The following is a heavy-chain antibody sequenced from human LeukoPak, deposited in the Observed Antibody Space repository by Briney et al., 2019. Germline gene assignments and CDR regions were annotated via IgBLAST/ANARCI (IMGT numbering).Heavy chain of an antibody. CDR3: ASIAHPFDY. D-gene: IGHD2-15*01. CDR1: GFTFSSYA. CDR2: ISSSSSYI. Sequence: PGGSLRLSCAASGFTFSSYAMTWVRQAPGKGLEWVSSISSSSSYIYYADSVKGRFTISRDNAKNSLYLQMNSLRAEDTAVYYCASIAHPFDYWGQGTLVTVSS. V-gene: IGHV3-21*01. J-gene: IGHJ4*02.